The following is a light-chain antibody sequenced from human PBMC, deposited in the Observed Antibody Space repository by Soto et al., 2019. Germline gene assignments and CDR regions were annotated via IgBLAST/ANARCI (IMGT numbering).Light chain of an antibody. CDR3: QQYSTPPWT. J-gene: IGKJ1*01. CDR2: MAS. CDR1: QTISMW. V-gene: IGKV1-5*03. Sequence: DIQMTQSPSTLSASVGDRVTITCRASQTISMWLAWYQQKPGKAPELLIYMASNLKSGVPSRFSGSGSGTEFTLTISGLQADDFATFYFQQYSTPPWTFGHGTRVEIK.